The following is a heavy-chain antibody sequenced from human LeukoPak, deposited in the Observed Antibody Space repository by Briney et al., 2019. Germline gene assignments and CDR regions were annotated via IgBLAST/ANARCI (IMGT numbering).Heavy chain of an antibody. J-gene: IGHJ3*02. CDR1: GDSISSTNW. V-gene: IGHV4-4*02. CDR2: IYHSGST. CDR3: AREVEYYDSSGYRPHAFDI. Sequence: SGTLSLTCAVSGDSISSTNWWSWVRQSPGKGLEWIGEIYHSGSTNYNPSLKSRVTISVDKSKNQFSLKLNSVTAADTAVYYCAREVEYYDSSGYRPHAFDIWGQGTVVTVSS. D-gene: IGHD3-22*01.